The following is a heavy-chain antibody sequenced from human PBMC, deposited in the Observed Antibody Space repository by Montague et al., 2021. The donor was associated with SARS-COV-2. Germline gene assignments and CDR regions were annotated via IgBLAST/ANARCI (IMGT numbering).Heavy chain of an antibody. CDR2: IHHSGTT. Sequence: SETLSLTCTVSGGSVSGTSYYWAWIRQPPGKGLEWIVNIHHSGTTFYNLSLKSRVTISVDTSKSEVPLKLNSVTAADTAVYYCARQGGPAGKHWFDPWGQGTLVTVSS. D-gene: IGHD2-2*01. CDR1: GGSVSGTSYY. CDR3: ARQGGPAGKHWFDP. J-gene: IGHJ5*02. V-gene: IGHV4-39*01.